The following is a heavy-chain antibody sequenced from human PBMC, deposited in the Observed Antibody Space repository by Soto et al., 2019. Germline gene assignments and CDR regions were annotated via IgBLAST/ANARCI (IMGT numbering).Heavy chain of an antibody. Sequence: QVQLVQSGAEVKKPGSSVKVSCKASGGTFSSYSINWVRQAPGQGLEWVGGIIPMFGTANYAQKFQGRVTITADKSTGTAYLELSSLRSEDTAVYYCASRLYPNRVTASADYWGQGTLVTVSS. CDR1: GGTFSSYS. CDR3: ASRLYPNRVTASADY. J-gene: IGHJ4*02. D-gene: IGHD2-21*02. V-gene: IGHV1-69*06. CDR2: IIPMFGTA.